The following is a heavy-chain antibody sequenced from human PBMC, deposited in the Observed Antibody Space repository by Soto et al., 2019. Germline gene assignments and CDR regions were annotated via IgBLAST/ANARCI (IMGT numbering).Heavy chain of an antibody. CDR3: ARAFYDSRGYDFDY. J-gene: IGHJ4*02. CDR1: GGSISSGDYY. V-gene: IGHV4-30-4*01. CDR2: IYYSGST. Sequence: PSETLSLTCTVSGGSISSGDYYWSWIRQPPGKGLEWIGYIYYSGSTYYNPSLKSRVTISVDTSKNQFSLKLSSVTAADTAVYYCARAFYDSRGYDFDYWGQGAVVTVSS. D-gene: IGHD3-22*01.